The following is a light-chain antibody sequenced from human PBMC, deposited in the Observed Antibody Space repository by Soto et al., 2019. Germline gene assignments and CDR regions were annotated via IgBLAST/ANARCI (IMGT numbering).Light chain of an antibody. CDR3: QQYNRYWT. CDR2: DAS. Sequence: DIQMTQSPSTLSASVGDRVTLTCRASQSISTWLAWYQQKPGKAPKLLIYDASSLESGVPLRFSGSGSGTEFTLTISSLQPDDFATYYCQQYNRYWTFGQGTKVEIK. V-gene: IGKV1-5*01. J-gene: IGKJ1*01. CDR1: QSISTW.